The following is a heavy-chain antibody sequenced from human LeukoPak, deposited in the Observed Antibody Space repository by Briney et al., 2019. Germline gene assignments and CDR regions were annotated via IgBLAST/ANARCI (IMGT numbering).Heavy chain of an antibody. D-gene: IGHD6-19*01. J-gene: IGHJ4*02. CDR1: GDSVSTNSAA. CDR2: TYYRSKWNN. Sequence: SQTLSLTCGISGDSVSTNSAAWNWIRQSPSRGPEWLGRTYYRSKWNNNYAVSVKSRITINADTSKNQFSLHLNSVTPEDTAVYYCARGWAGTVDYWGQGTLVTVSS. V-gene: IGHV6-1*01. CDR3: ARGWAGTVDY.